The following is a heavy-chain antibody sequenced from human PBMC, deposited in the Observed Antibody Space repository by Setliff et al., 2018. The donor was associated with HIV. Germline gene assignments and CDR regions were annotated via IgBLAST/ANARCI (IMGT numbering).Heavy chain of an antibody. J-gene: IGHJ4*02. CDR3: AKEDQRVTSVDY. D-gene: IGHD2-2*01. V-gene: IGHV3-33*06. CDR2: IWYDGSNK. CDR1: GFTFSSYS. Sequence: HPGGSLRLSCAASGFTFSSYSMHWVRQAPGKGLEWVAVIWYDGSNKYYADSVKGRFTISRDNSKNTLYLQMNSLRANDTAVYYCAKEDQRVTSVDYWGQGTPVTVSS.